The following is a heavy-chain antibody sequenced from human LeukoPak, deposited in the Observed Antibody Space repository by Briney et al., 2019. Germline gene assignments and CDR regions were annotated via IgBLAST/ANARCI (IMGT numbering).Heavy chain of an antibody. CDR1: GFTFSSYS. D-gene: IGHD3-22*01. V-gene: IGHV3-21*01. J-gene: IGHJ3*02. CDR3: ASLTENYYDSSGYYHDAFDI. CDR2: ISSSSSYI. Sequence: PGGSLRLSCAASGFTFSSYSMNWVRQAPGKGLEWVSSISSSSSYIYYADSVKGRFTISRDNAKNSLYLQMNSLRAEDTAVYYCASLTENYYDSSGYYHDAFDIWGQGTMVTVSS.